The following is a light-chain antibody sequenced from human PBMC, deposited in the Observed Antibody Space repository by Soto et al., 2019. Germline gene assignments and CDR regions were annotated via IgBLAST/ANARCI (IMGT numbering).Light chain of an antibody. J-gene: IGLJ2*01. CDR2: EDN. Sequence: NFILTQPHSVSESPGKTVTISCTRSSGSIASNYVQWYQQRPGSAPTTVIYEDNQRPSGVPDRFSGSIDSSSNSASLTISGLKTEDEADYYCQSYDSSNPYVVFGGGTKVTVL. CDR1: SGSIASNY. CDR3: QSYDSSNPYVV. V-gene: IGLV6-57*04.